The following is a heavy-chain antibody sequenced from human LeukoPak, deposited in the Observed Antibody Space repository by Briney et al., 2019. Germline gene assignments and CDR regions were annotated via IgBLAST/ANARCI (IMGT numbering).Heavy chain of an antibody. V-gene: IGHV1-8*01. D-gene: IGHD3-22*01. CDR1: RYTFTSYD. CDR2: MNPNSGNT. Sequence: EASVKVSCKASRYTFTSYDIQWVRQATGQGLEWVGWMNPNSGNTGSAQKFQGRVTMTRNTSISTGYMELSSLRSEDTAVYYCALQNDSSPFDYWGQGTLVTVSS. CDR3: ALQNDSSPFDY. J-gene: IGHJ4*02.